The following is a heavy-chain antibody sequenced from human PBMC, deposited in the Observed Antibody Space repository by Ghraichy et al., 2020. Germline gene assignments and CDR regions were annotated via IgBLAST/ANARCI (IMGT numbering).Heavy chain of an antibody. CDR2: INHSGST. Sequence: SETLSLTCAVYGGSFSGYYWSWIRQPPGKGLEWIGEINHSGSTNYNPSLKSRVTISVDTSNNQFFLKLSSVTAADTAVYYCASSRGDYDFWSGYLDWGQGTLVTVSS. V-gene: IGHV4-34*01. D-gene: IGHD3-3*01. CDR3: ASSRGDYDFWSGYLD. CDR1: GGSFSGYY. J-gene: IGHJ1*01.